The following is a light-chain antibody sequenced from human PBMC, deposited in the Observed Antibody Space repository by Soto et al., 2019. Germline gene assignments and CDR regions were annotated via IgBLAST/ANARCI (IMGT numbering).Light chain of an antibody. J-gene: IGKJ4*01. CDR3: QQLNSYPLT. Sequence: IQLTQSPSSRSGSVLDIGRVSFRASKAIGSSFAWYRQKPGKVPEVLIYGASTLQNGVPSRFSGSGSGTDFTLTISSLQPEDFATYYCQQLNSYPLTFGGGTRWIS. V-gene: IGKV1-9*01. CDR2: GAS. CDR1: KAIGSS.